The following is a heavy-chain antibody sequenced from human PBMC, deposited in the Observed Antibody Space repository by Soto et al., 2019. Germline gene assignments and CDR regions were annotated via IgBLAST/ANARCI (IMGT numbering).Heavy chain of an antibody. CDR2: MNSDGSSI. CDR1: GFTFSSYW. Sequence: GGSLRLSCAASGFTFSSYWMHWVRQAQGKGLVWVSRMNSDGSSITYADSVKGRFTISRDSAKNTMYLQVHSLRAEDTAVYYCAREIATTGLYYFDYWGQGTLVTVPQ. J-gene: IGHJ4*02. V-gene: IGHV3-74*01. D-gene: IGHD6-13*01. CDR3: AREIATTGLYYFDY.